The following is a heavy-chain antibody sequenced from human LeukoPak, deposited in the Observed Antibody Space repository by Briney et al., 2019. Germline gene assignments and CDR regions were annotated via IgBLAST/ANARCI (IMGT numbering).Heavy chain of an antibody. D-gene: IGHD6-13*01. J-gene: IGHJ4*02. CDR2: IYHSGST. V-gene: IGHV4-38-2*02. CDR3: ARDSSSGSCFDY. Sequence: PSETLSLTCTVSGYSISSGYYWGWIRQPPGKGLEWIGSIYHSGSTYYNPSLKSRVTISVDTSKNQFSLKLSSVTAADTAVYYCARDSSSGSCFDYWGQGTLVTVSS. CDR1: GYSISSGYY.